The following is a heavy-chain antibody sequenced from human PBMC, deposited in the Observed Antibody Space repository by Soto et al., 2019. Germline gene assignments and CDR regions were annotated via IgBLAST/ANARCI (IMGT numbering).Heavy chain of an antibody. Sequence: EVQLVESGGGLVQPGGSLRLSCTASEFTFSDFWMHWVRQAPGKGLVWVSRIDSDGSGTTYANSVKGRFTISRDNAKNTVFLQMNSLRAEDTVVYYCAREYLYCSGGSCYSDGVDIWGQGTMVTVSS. CDR1: EFTFSDFW. D-gene: IGHD2-15*01. V-gene: IGHV3-74*01. CDR2: IDSDGSGT. J-gene: IGHJ3*02. CDR3: AREYLYCSGGSCYSDGVDI.